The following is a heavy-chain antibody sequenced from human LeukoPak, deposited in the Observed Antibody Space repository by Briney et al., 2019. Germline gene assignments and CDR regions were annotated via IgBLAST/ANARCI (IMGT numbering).Heavy chain of an antibody. CDR1: GYTFTGYY. CDR2: INPNSGGT. V-gene: IGHV1-2*02. Sequence: GASVKVSCKASGYTFTGYYMHWVRQAPGQGLEWMGWINPNSGGTNYAQKFQGRVTMTRETSTTTVHMSLTGLRPDDTAVYYCARLRGYSFDVWGQGTLLTVSS. CDR3: ARLRGYSFDV. J-gene: IGHJ3*01. D-gene: IGHD2-15*01.